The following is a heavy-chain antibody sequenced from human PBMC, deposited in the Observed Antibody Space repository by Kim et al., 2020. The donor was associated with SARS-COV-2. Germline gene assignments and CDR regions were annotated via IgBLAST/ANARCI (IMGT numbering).Heavy chain of an antibody. CDR2: IYPGDSDT. CDR1: GYSFTSYW. Sequence: GESLKISCKCSGYSFTSYWIGWVRQMPGKGLEWMGIIYPGDSDTRYSPSFQGQVTISADKSISTAYLQWSSLKASDTAMYYCARHSLYCSSTSCYVGYYYYGMYVWGQGTTVTVSS. D-gene: IGHD2-2*01. CDR3: ARHSLYCSSTSCYVGYYYYGMYV. V-gene: IGHV5-51*01. J-gene: IGHJ6*02.